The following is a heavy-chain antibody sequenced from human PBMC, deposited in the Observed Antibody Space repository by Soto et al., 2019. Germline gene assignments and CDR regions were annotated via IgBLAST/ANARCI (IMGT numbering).Heavy chain of an antibody. CDR3: ARQDTMVRGVPKPFDY. Sequence: SETLSLTCTVSGGSISSSSYYWGWIRQPPGKGLEWIGSIYYSGSTYYNPSLKSRVTISVDTSKNQFSLKLRSVTAADTAVYYCARQDTMVRGVPKPFDYCGQGTLVTVSS. D-gene: IGHD3-10*01. V-gene: IGHV4-39*01. CDR2: IYYSGST. J-gene: IGHJ4*02. CDR1: GGSISSSSYY.